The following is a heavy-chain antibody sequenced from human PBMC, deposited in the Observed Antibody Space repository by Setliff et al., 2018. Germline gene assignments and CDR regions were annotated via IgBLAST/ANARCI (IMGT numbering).Heavy chain of an antibody. Sequence: GGSLRLSCAASGFTFSSYGMHWVRQAPGKGLEWVTFIRSDGSNKYYADSVKGRFTISRDNSKSTLYLQMSSLRAEDTAMYYCVYGPYYFDYWGQGTLVTVSS. CDR2: IRSDGSNK. J-gene: IGHJ4*02. CDR1: GFTFSSYG. CDR3: VYGPYYFDY. D-gene: IGHD3-10*01. V-gene: IGHV3-30*02.